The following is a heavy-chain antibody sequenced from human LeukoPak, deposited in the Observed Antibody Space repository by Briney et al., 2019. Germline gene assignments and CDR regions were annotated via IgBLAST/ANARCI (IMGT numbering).Heavy chain of an antibody. CDR3: ARVPIRRHYESTGYYYEDP. Sequence: ASVKVSCKASGDTFTSYYMHWVRQAPGQGLECMGIINPSGTSTSYAQKFQGRVTMTRDTSISTAYMELSRLRSDDTAVYYCARVPIRRHYESTGYYYEDPWGKGTLVTVSS. CDR1: GDTFTSYY. V-gene: IGHV1-46*01. CDR2: INPSGTST. J-gene: IGHJ5*02. D-gene: IGHD3-22*01.